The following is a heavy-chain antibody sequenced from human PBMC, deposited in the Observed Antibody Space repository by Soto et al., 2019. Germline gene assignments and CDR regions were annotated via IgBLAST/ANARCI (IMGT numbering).Heavy chain of an antibody. J-gene: IGHJ5*02. CDR2: IYYSGST. D-gene: IGHD3-22*01. V-gene: IGHV4-30-4*01. CDR1: GGSISSGDYY. CDR3: ARYPPPYDSRGNWFDP. Sequence: SETLSLTCTVSGGSISSGDYYWSWIRQPPGKGLEWIGYIYYSGSTYYNPSLKSRVTISVDTSKNQFSLKLSSVAAADTAVYYCARYPPPYDSRGNWFDPWGQGTLVTVSS.